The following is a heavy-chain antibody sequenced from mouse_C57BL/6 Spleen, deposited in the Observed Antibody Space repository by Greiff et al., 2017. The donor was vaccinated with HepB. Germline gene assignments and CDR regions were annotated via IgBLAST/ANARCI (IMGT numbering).Heavy chain of an antibody. Sequence: VQLVESGPELVKPGASVKLSCKASGYTFTSYDINWVKQRPGQGLEWIGWIYPRDGSTKYNEKFKGKATLTVDTSSSTAYMELHSLTSEDSAVYFCARGRGTEYFDYWGQGTTLTVSS. D-gene: IGHD3-3*01. CDR3: ARGRGTEYFDY. CDR1: GYTFTSYD. J-gene: IGHJ2*01. CDR2: IYPRDGST. V-gene: IGHV1-85*01.